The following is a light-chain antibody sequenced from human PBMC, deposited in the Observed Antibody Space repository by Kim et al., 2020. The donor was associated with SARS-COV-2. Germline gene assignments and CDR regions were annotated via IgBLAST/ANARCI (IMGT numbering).Light chain of an antibody. J-gene: IGLJ1*01. V-gene: IGLV3-19*01. CDR2: GKN. CDR3: NSRDSSGNHYV. CDR1: SLRSYY. Sequence: LGQTVSITCQGDSLRSYYASWYQRKPGQAPVLVIYGKNNRPSGIPDRFSGSSSGNTASLTITGAQAEDEADYYCNSRDSSGNHYVFGTGTKVTVL.